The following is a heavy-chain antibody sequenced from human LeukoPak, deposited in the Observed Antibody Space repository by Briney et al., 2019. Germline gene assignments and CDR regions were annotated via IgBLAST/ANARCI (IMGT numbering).Heavy chain of an antibody. CDR1: GGSITSGSYY. CDR3: ARDGIAAASWFDP. D-gene: IGHD6-13*01. V-gene: IGHV4-39*07. Sequence: SETLSLTCTVSGGSITSGSYYWGWIRQPPGKGLEWIGSIYYSGSTYYNPSLKSRVTISVDTSKNQFSLKLSSVTAADTAVYYCARDGIAAASWFDPWGQGTLVTVSS. CDR2: IYYSGST. J-gene: IGHJ5*02.